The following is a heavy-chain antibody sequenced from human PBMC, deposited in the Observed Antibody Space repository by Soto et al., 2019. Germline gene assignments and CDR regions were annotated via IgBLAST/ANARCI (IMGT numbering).Heavy chain of an antibody. CDR2: ISLYSDGT. CDR1: GYTFSNYG. J-gene: IGHJ5*02. V-gene: IGHV1-18*01. D-gene: IGHD1-26*01. Sequence: GASVKVSWRASGYTFSNYGRTWVRQAPGQALEWLGWISLYSDGTNYAQKFQGRVSMTTDTSTTTAFMELRSLRSDDTAVYYCARVVPGAEAWFGPWGQGTPVPVSS. CDR3: ARVVPGAEAWFGP.